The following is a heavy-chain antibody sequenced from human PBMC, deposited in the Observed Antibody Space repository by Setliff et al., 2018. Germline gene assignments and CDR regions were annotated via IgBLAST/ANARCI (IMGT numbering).Heavy chain of an antibody. D-gene: IGHD3-22*01. CDR3: ARVHYETSTYSPTLFDH. CDR1: GFTFSDYY. CDR2: ISSSGSTI. Sequence: GGSLRLSCAVSGFTFSDYYMSWIRQAPGKGLEWVSYISSSGSTIYYADSMKGRLTISRDNSKNSVFLQMNSLRVEDTAVYYCARVHYETSTYSPTLFDHWGQGALVTVSS. J-gene: IGHJ4*02. V-gene: IGHV3-11*01.